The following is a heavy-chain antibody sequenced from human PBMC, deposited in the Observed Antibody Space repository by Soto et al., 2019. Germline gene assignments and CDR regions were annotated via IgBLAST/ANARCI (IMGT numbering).Heavy chain of an antibody. J-gene: IGHJ4*02. V-gene: IGHV2-5*02. CDR3: AHRRAYNNYWSWGDFDY. CDR1: GFSLSTSGVG. Sequence: QITLQESGPPLVKPTQTLTLTCVFSGFSLSTSGVGVGWIRQPPGQALEWLALIYWDGDKRYSPSLKGRLTLTKATSKIQVVLTMTNMDPVDTATYYCAHRRAYNNYWSWGDFDYWGQGTLVTVSS. CDR2: IYWDGDK. D-gene: IGHD1-20*01.